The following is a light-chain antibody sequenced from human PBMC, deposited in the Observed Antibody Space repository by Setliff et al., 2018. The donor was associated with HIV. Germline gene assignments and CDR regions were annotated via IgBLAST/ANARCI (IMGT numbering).Light chain of an antibody. CDR1: SSDIGGFNY. Sequence: QSVLTQPASVSGSPGQSITISCTGTSSDIGGFNYVSWYQLHPGKAPKLMIFDVSLRPSGVSNRFSGSRSGNTASLTISGLRAEDEADYYCCSNTGSNTFVFGTGTKV. CDR2: DVS. J-gene: IGLJ1*01. V-gene: IGLV2-14*01. CDR3: CSNTGSNTFV.